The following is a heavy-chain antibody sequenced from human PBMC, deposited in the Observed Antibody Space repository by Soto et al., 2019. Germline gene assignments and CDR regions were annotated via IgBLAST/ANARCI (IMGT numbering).Heavy chain of an antibody. V-gene: IGHV1-69*12. D-gene: IGHD2-8*01. CDR1: GGTFSSYA. Sequence: QVQLVQSGAEVKKPESSVKVSCKASGGTFSSYAISWVRQAPGQGLEWMGGIIPIFGTANYAQKFQGRVTITADESTSTAYMELSSLRSEDTAVYYCASTDCTIGVCCIIGGNWGQGTLVTVSS. CDR3: ASTDCTIGVCCIIGGN. J-gene: IGHJ4*02. CDR2: IIPIFGTA.